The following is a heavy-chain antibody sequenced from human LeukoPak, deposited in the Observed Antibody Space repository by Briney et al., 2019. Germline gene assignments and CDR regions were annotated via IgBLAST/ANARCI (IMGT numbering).Heavy chain of an antibody. D-gene: IGHD3-10*01. CDR1: GGSISSSNW. CDR2: IYHSGST. V-gene: IGHV4-4*02. CDR3: ARDRYYYGSGSYSYHNWFDP. J-gene: IGHJ5*02. Sequence: SETLSLACAVSGGSISSSNWWSWVRQPPGKGLEWIGEIYHSGSTNYNPSLKSRVTISVDKSKNQFSLKLSSVTAADTAVYYCARDRYYYGSGSYSYHNWFDPWGQGTLVTVSS.